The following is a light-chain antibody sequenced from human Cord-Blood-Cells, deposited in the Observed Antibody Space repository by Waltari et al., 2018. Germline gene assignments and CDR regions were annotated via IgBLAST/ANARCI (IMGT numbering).Light chain of an antibody. CDR1: QSISSY. CDR3: QQSYSTPPT. Sequence: DIQMTKSPSSLSASVGDRVTITCRASQSISSYLNWYQQKPGKAPKLLIYAASSFQSGVPSRFSGSGSVTDFTLTISSLQPEDFATYYCQQSYSTPPTFGQGTKVEIK. CDR2: AAS. J-gene: IGKJ1*01. V-gene: IGKV1-39*01.